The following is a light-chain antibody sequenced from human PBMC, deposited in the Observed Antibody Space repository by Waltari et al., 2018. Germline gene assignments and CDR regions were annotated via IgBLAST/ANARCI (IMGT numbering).Light chain of an antibody. J-gene: IGLJ2*01. CDR1: SSAVGGYTY. CDR3: CSYAGSYVV. CDR2: DVS. V-gene: IGLV2-11*01. Sequence: QSALTQPRSVSGSPGQPVTISCTGTSSAVGGYTYVSWYQQHPGKAPKLMIYDVSKRPSGVPDRFSGSKSGNTASLTISGLQAEDEADYYCCSYAGSYVVFGGGTKLTVL.